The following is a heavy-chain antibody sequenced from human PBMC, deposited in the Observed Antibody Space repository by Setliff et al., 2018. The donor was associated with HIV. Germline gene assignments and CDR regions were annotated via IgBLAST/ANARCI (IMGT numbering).Heavy chain of an antibody. Sequence: PSETLSLTCTVSGGSIGSGSHYWSWIRQPAGKGLEWIGHIYTTGSTNHNPSLKSRVTISADTSNNQFSLRLSSVTAADTAVYYCARHSYDRYFDWLLQGWFGPWGQGTLVTVSS. V-gene: IGHV4-61*09. CDR3: ARHSYDRYFDWLLQGWFGP. CDR1: GGSIGSGSHY. CDR2: IYTTGST. D-gene: IGHD3-9*01. J-gene: IGHJ5*02.